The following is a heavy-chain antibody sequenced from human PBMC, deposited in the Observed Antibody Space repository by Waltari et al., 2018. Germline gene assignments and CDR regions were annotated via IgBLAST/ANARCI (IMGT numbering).Heavy chain of an antibody. V-gene: IGHV4-4*02. Sequence: QVQLRESGPGLVKPSGTLSLTCEVSNVSITRPHWWSWVRQSPGGGLEWLGEIYHIGSTNYNPTLSGRVAISVDKSNNRFSLKLRSVTAADTAMYYCVRVHMAVSGVFDSWGRGIQVTVSS. CDR2: IYHIGST. J-gene: IGHJ4*02. CDR3: VRVHMAVSGVFDS. CDR1: NVSITRPHW. D-gene: IGHD6-19*01.